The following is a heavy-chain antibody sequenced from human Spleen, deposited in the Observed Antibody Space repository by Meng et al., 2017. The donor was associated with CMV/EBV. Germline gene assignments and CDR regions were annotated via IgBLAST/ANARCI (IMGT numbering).Heavy chain of an antibody. CDR3: ARDAVDSYNYYYGMDV. J-gene: IGHJ6*02. V-gene: IGHV1-69*10. CDR2: IIPILGIA. D-gene: IGHD3/OR15-3a*01. CDR1: GGTFSSYA. Sequence: SVKVSCKASGGTFSSYAISWVRQAPGQGLEWMGGIIPILGIANYAQKFQDRVTITADKSTSTAYMELSSLRSEDTAVYYCARDAVDSYNYYYGMDVWGQGTTVTVSS.